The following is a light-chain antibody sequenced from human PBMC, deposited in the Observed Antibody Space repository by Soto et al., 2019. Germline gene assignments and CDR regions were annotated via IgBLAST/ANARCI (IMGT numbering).Light chain of an antibody. J-gene: IGKJ1*01. Sequence: ETVMTQSPVTLSVSPGETANLSCRASQTVTSNLAWYQQKPGRSPRLLLPGASTRATGIPARFSGSGSGTEFTLTISRLQSEDLAVYYCQQYNDWPRTFGQGTKVDIK. CDR1: QTVTSN. V-gene: IGKV3-15*01. CDR3: QQYNDWPRT. CDR2: GAS.